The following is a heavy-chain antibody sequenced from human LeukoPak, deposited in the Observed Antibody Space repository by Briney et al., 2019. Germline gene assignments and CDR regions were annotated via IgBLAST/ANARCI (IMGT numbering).Heavy chain of an antibody. CDR2: RFYSGST. D-gene: IGHD6-19*01. CDR1: DGSLSSNNYY. V-gene: IGHV4-39*01. CDR3: ARHLAVAGTNYNWFDR. J-gene: IGHJ5*02. Sequence: PSETLSLTCTVSDGSLSSNNYYWAWIRQPPGKGLEWFGSRFYSGSTYYNPSLKSRVIVSVDTSKNQFFLRLNSVTAADTAVYHCARHLAVAGTNYNWFDRWGQGTQVTVSS.